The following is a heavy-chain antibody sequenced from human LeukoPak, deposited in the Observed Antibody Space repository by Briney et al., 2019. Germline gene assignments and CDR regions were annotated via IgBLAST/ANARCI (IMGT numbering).Heavy chain of an antibody. J-gene: IGHJ3*02. Sequence: SETLSLTCTVSGGSISSYYWSWIRQPPGKGLEWIGYIYYSGSTNYSPSLKSRVTISVDTSKNQFSLKLSSVTAADTAVYYCARDPMTDAFDIWGQGTMVTVSS. V-gene: IGHV4-59*01. D-gene: IGHD3-22*01. CDR3: ARDPMTDAFDI. CDR1: GGSISSYY. CDR2: IYYSGST.